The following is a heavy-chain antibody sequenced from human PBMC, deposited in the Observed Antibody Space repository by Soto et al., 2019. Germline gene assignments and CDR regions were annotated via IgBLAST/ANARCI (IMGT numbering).Heavy chain of an antibody. CDR1: GFTFSTHV. Sequence: GGSLRLSCAVFGFTFSTHVFHWVRQAPGKGLEWVSVISSSSSYIYYADSVKGRFTISRDNAKNSLYLQMNSLRAEDTAVYYCARDPYYGGNSVVDYWGQGTLVTVSS. CDR3: ARDPYYGGNSVVDY. V-gene: IGHV3-21*01. J-gene: IGHJ4*02. CDR2: ISSSSSYI. D-gene: IGHD4-17*01.